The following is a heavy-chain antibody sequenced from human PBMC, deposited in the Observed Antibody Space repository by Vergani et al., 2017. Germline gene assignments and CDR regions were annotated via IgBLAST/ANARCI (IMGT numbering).Heavy chain of an antibody. Sequence: EVQLLESGGGLVQPGGSLRLSCAASGFTFSSYAMSWVRQAPGKGLEWVSAISGSGGSTYYADSVKGRFTISRDNSKNTLYLQMNSLRAEDTAVYYCAKAESSSWANYYYYYGMDVWGQGTTVTVSS. CDR1: GFTFSSYA. D-gene: IGHD6-13*01. CDR3: AKAESSSWANYYYYYGMDV. J-gene: IGHJ6*02. CDR2: ISGSGGST. V-gene: IGHV3-23*01.